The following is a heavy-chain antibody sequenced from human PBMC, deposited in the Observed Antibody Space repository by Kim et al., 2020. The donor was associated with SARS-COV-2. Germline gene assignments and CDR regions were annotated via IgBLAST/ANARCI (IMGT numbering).Heavy chain of an antibody. D-gene: IGHD3-9*01. CDR1: GFTFSSYG. CDR2: IWYDGSNK. Sequence: GGSLRLSCAASGFTFSSYGMHWVRQAPGKGLEWVAVIWYDGSNKYYADSVKGRFTISRDNSKNTLYLQMNSLRAEDTAVYYCARAPEIKDILTGYYMGYYYYGMDVWGQGTTVTVSS. V-gene: IGHV3-33*01. J-gene: IGHJ6*02. CDR3: ARAPEIKDILTGYYMGYYYYGMDV.